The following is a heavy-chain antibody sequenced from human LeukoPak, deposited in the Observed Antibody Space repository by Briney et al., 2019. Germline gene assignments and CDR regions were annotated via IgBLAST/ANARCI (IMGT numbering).Heavy chain of an antibody. CDR2: ISYDGSNK. V-gene: IGHV3-30*09. CDR3: ARGILLSCSTSCSSGGFDY. D-gene: IGHD2-2*01. Sequence: GRSLRLSCAASGFNFNKYAMNWVRQAPGKGLEWVAVISYDGSNKYYADSVKGRFAISRDNSKNTLSLQMNSLRAEDTAVYYCARGILLSCSTSCSSGGFDYWGQGTLVTVSS. J-gene: IGHJ4*02. CDR1: GFNFNKYA.